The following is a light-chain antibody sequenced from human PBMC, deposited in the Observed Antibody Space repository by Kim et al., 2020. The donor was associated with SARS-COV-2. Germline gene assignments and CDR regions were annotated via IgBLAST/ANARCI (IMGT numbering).Light chain of an antibody. Sequence: GSPGHTASIPCSGDKLGDKYACWYQPTPGQSPVLVIYQDSKRPSGIPERFSGSNSGNTATLTISGTQAMDEADYYCQAWDSSTAIFGGGTQLTVL. J-gene: IGLJ2*01. V-gene: IGLV3-1*01. CDR1: KLGDKY. CDR3: QAWDSSTAI. CDR2: QDS.